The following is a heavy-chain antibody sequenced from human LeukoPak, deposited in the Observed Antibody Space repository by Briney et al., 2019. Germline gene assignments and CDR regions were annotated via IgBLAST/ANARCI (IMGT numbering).Heavy chain of an antibody. CDR3: AKDIHHDIAVVPAPPYFDY. CDR2: ISGSGGST. V-gene: IGHV3-23*01. D-gene: IGHD2-2*01. Sequence: GGSLRLSCAASGFTFSSYAMSWVRQAPGKGLEWVSAISGSGGSTYYADSVKGRFTISRDNSKNTLYLQMNSLRAEDTAVYYCAKDIHHDIAVVPAPPYFDYWGQGTLVTVSS. J-gene: IGHJ4*02. CDR1: GFTFSSYA.